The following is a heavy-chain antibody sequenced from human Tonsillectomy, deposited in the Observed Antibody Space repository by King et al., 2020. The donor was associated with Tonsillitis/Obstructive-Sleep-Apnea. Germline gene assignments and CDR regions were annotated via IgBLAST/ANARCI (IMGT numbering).Heavy chain of an antibody. D-gene: IGHD2-2*02. CDR3: ASPGXXSSTXCXRYYYMDX. Sequence: QLQESGPGLVKPSETLSLTCTVSGGSISSSSYYWGWIRQPPXQVLXWIGXIYYSGSTYYNXXLKIRVTXSVDTSXNQXSLKLSSVTAEDTVVYYCASPGXXSSTXCXRYYYMDXXGEXXTXTVXS. J-gene: IGHJ6*03. CDR2: IYYSGST. CDR1: GGSISSSSYY. V-gene: IGHV4-39*01.